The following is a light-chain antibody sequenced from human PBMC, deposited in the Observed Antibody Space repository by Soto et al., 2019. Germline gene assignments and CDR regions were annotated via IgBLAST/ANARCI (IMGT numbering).Light chain of an antibody. V-gene: IGLV1-44*01. CDR1: SSNIKSNT. CDR2: GNT. J-gene: IGLJ1*01. CDR3: QSYDSTLSARYV. Sequence: QSVLTQPPSASGTPGQRVTISCYGSSSNIKSNTVSWYQHLPRTAPKLLIVGNTIRPSGVPDRFSASTSGTSASLAITGLQAEDEGDYYCQSYDSTLSARYVFGTGTKFTVL.